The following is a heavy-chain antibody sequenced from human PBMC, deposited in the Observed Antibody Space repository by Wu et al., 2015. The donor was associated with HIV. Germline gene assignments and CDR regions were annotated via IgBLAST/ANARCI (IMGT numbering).Heavy chain of an antibody. CDR3: ARLQSLSGFYSNADY. Sequence: QVHLIQFGAEVKKPGSSVKVSCKASGGTFSTYAISWVRQAPGQGLEWMGWINPNRGGTKYAQKFQGRVTMTRDTAVSTAYMELNSLRSDDTAVYYCARLQSLSGFYSNADYWGQGTLVTVSS. D-gene: IGHD3-22*01. J-gene: IGHJ4*02. CDR1: GGTFSTYA. CDR2: INPNRGGT. V-gene: IGHV1-2*02.